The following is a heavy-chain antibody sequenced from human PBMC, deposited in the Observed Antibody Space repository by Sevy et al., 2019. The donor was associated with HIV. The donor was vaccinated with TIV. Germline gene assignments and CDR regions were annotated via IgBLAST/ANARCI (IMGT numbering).Heavy chain of an antibody. CDR1: RFPVSSNY. D-gene: IGHD5-18*01. CDR3: ARGKRGYGYGLDY. V-gene: IGHV3-66*01. CDR2: IYSDGST. Sequence: GGSLRLSCAASRFPVSSNYMSWVRQAPGKGLEWVSVIYSDGSTYHADPVKGRFTISRDNSKNTLYLQMNSLRVEDTAVYYCARGKRGYGYGLDYWGHGTLVTVSS. J-gene: IGHJ4*01.